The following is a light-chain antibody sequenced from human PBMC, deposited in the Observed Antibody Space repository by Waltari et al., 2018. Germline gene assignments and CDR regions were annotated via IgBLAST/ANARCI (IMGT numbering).Light chain of an antibody. J-gene: IGLJ3*02. V-gene: IGLV7-43*01. CDR1: TGAVTSGFY. Sequence: QTVVTQEPSLPASPGGTVTLTCASSTGAVTSGFYPSWFQQKPGQPPRALIYSTNNKHSWTPARFSGSLLGGKAALTLSGVQVEDEAEYYCLLYYGGAQVFGGGTKLTVL. CDR2: STN. CDR3: LLYYGGAQV.